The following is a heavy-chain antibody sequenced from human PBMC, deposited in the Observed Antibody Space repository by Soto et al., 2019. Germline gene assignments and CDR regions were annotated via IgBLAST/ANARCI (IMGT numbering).Heavy chain of an antibody. D-gene: IGHD2-2*01. CDR2: IIPISGTA. Sequence: QVQLVQSGAEVKKPGSSVKVSCKASGGTFSSDAISWVRQAPGQGLEWMGRIIPISGTANYAQKFQGRVTITADESTSTVYMELSSLRSEDTAVYFCARSQGSSTSLEIFYYYYYGMDVWGQGTTVTVSS. J-gene: IGHJ6*02. V-gene: IGHV1-69*01. CDR1: GGTFSSDA. CDR3: ARSQGSSTSLEIFYYYYYGMDV.